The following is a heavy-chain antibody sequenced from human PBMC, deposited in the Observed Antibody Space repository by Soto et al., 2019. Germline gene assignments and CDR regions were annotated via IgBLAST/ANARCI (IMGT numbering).Heavy chain of an antibody. Sequence: QVQLQESGPGLVKPSQTLSLTCTVSGDSITSGVHYWSWIRQLPGKGLEWIGYIFYSGPTYYNPSXXXNPSIXSRFTISVDTSXTXFPXKLNSVTAADTAVYCARDRVMLTFGGASEEWGIDSWGQGTLVTVSS. D-gene: IGHD3-16*01. CDR2: IFYSGPT. J-gene: IGHJ4*02. CDR1: GDSITSGVHY. CDR3: ARDRVMLTFGGASEEWGIDS. V-gene: IGHV4-31*03.